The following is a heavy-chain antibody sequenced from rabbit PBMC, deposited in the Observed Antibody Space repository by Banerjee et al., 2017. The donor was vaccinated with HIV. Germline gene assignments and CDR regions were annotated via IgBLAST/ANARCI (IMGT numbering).Heavy chain of an antibody. CDR3: ARAAGNNGITRLDL. V-gene: IGHV1S40*01. Sequence: QSLEESGGDLVKPGASLTLTCTASGFSFSSSYYMCWVRQAPGKGLEWIACIGTSSGYTYYASWAKGRFTISKTSSTTVTLQMTSLTAADTATYFCARAAGNNGITRLDLWGPGTLVTVS. J-gene: IGHJ3*01. CDR1: GFSFSSSYY. D-gene: IGHD4-2*01. CDR2: IGTSSGYT.